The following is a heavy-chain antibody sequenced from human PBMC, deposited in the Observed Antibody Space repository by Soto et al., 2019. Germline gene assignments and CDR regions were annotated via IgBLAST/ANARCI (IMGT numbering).Heavy chain of an antibody. J-gene: IGHJ4*02. CDR1: GFTFSSYW. CDR3: VRGGSANYYGLFDS. CDR2: IKSDASTI. Sequence: EVQLVESGGGLVQPGGSLRLCYAASGFTFSSYWMHWVRQVPGKGLVWVSRIKSDASTIMYADSVKGRFTISRDNAKNTLYLQVNSLRPEDTAVYYCVRGGSANYYGLFDSWGQGTLVTVSS. D-gene: IGHD1-26*01. V-gene: IGHV3-74*03.